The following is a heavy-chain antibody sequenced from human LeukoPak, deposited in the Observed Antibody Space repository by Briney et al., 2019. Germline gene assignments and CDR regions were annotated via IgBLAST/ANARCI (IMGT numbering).Heavy chain of an antibody. D-gene: IGHD3-22*01. Sequence: GSLRLSCAASGFTFDDYWMSWVRQAPGKGLEWVANIKQDGGEKYYVDSVKGRFTISRDNAKNSLYLQMNSLRAEDTAVYYCARDGSNYYDTSGSDYWGQGTLVTVSS. CDR1: GFTFDDYW. V-gene: IGHV3-7*01. CDR2: IKQDGGEK. J-gene: IGHJ4*02. CDR3: ARDGSNYYDTSGSDY.